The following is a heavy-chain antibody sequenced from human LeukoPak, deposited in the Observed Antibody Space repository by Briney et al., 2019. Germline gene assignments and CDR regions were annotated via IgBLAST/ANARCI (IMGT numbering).Heavy chain of an antibody. CDR3: ARLTWSESGMKQWYFDS. Sequence: GGSLRLSCTPSGFTFSSHAMSWVRQAPGKGLEWVSGISGNGAGTYYGDSVKGRFTISGDNSKNTLYLQMNSLKAEDTAVYHCARLTWSESGMKQWYFDSWGQGTLVTVSS. CDR1: GFTFSSHA. D-gene: IGHD6-19*01. J-gene: IGHJ4*02. CDR2: ISGNGAGT. V-gene: IGHV3-23*02.